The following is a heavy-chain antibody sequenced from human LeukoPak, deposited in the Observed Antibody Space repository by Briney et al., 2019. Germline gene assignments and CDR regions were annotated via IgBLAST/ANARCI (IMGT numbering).Heavy chain of an antibody. CDR3: ARVGEIQLWLGRYFDL. CDR2: INHSGST. J-gene: IGHJ2*01. CDR1: GGSFSGYY. V-gene: IGHV4-34*01. Sequence: SETLSLTCAVYGGSFSGYYWSWIRQPPGKGLEWIGEINHSGSTNYNPSLKSRVTISVDTSKNHFSLKLSSVTAADTAVYYCARVGEIQLWLGRYFDLWGRGTLVTVSS. D-gene: IGHD5-18*01.